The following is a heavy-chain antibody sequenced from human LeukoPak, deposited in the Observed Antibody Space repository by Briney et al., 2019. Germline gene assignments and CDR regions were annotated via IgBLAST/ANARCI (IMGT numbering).Heavy chain of an antibody. V-gene: IGHV4-59*12. CDR2: IYHSGST. CDR1: GGSISTYY. J-gene: IGHJ5*02. Sequence: SETLSLTCTVSGGSISTYYWSWIRQPPGKGLEWIGYIYHSGSTYYNPSLKSRVTISVDRSKNQFSLKLSSVTAADTAVYYCAREEVVPTARWFDPWGQGTLVTVSS. D-gene: IGHD2-2*01. CDR3: AREEVVPTARWFDP.